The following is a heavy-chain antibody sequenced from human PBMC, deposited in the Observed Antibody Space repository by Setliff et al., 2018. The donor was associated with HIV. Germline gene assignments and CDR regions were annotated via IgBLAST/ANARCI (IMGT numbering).Heavy chain of an antibody. CDR3: GGNGYYSIDY. D-gene: IGHD3-22*01. Sequence: SETLSLTCAVSGGSISSNWWSWVRQSPGKGLEWIGEIYHSGSTHYNPSLQSRVTISVDKSKSQFSLKLNSLTAADTAVYYCGGNGYYSIDYWGHGTLVTVSS. CDR2: IYHSGST. J-gene: IGHJ4*01. CDR1: GGSISSNW. V-gene: IGHV4-4*02.